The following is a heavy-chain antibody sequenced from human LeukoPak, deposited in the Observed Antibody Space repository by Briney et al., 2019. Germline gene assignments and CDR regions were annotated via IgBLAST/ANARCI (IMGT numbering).Heavy chain of an antibody. D-gene: IGHD3-22*01. V-gene: IGHV3-74*01. CDR3: ARDLGLYDSSGYYFLSAFDI. J-gene: IGHJ3*02. Sequence: GGSLRLSCAASGFTFSDYWIHWVRLTPGKGLVWVSRIDRHGTTTDYADSVKGRFTISRDNAKNSLYLQMNSLRAEDTALYYCARDLGLYDSSGYYFLSAFDIWGQGTMVTVSS. CDR2: IDRHGTTT. CDR1: GFTFSDYW.